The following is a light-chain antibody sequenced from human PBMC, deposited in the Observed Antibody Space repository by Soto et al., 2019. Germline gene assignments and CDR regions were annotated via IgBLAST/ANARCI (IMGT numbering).Light chain of an antibody. J-gene: IGKJ3*01. CDR3: QQYYSYPGT. CDR1: QGISSY. CDR2: AES. V-gene: IGKV1-8*01. Sequence: AIRMTQSPSSFSASTGDRVTITCRASQGISSYLAWYQQKPGKAPKLLIYAESTLRSGVPSRFSGSGSGTDFTLTISCLQSEDFATYYCQQYYSYPGTFGPGTKVDIK.